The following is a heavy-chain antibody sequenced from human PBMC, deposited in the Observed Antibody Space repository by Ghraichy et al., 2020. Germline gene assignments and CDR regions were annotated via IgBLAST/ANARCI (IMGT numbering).Heavy chain of an antibody. J-gene: IGHJ4*02. CDR3: AKGANFEWLVSVLQY. D-gene: IGHD3-3*01. V-gene: IGHV3-23*01. CDR1: GFTFNSYV. CDR2: MSSSGNRT. Sequence: GGSLRLSCAASGFTFNSYVMNWVRQAPGKGLEWVSGMSSSGNRTYYADSVKGRFTISRDNSKDTVYLQMNSLRAEDTAVYYCAKGANFEWLVSVLQYWGQGTLVTVSS.